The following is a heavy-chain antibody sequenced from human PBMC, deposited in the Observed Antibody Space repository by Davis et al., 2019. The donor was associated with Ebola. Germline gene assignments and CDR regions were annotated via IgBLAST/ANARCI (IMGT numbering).Heavy chain of an antibody. D-gene: IGHD3-10*01. Sequence: GESLKISCAASGFTFSSYAMHWVRQAPGKGLEWVAVISYDGSNKYYADSVKGRFTISRDNSKNTLYLQMNSLRAEDTAVYYCARESPVRGVIFSYYYYYMDVWGKGTTVTVSS. CDR3: ARESPVRGVIFSYYYYYMDV. CDR2: ISYDGSNK. CDR1: GFTFSSYA. V-gene: IGHV3-30-3*01. J-gene: IGHJ6*03.